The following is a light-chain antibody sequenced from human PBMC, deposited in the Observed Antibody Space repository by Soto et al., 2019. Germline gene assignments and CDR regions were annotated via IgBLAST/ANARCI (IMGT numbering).Light chain of an antibody. V-gene: IGKV1-17*01. CDR2: AAS. CDR3: LQHDTYPST. CDR1: QCIRNH. Sequence: DIQMTQSPSSLSASVGDRVTITCRASQCIRNHCGWYQQKPGKDPKRLIYAASSLHTGFPSRFSGSGSGTEFTLPISSLQPEDFATYCCLQHDTYPSTFGRGTKVEI. J-gene: IGKJ1*01.